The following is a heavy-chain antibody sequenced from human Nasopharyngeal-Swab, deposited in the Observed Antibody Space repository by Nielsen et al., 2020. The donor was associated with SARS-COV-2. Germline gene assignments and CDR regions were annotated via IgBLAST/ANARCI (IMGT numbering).Heavy chain of an antibody. Sequence: ASVKVSCKASGYTFTGYYMHWVRQAPGQGLEWMGWINPNSGGTNYAQKFQGRVTMTRDTSISTAYMELSRLRSEDTAVYYCARDATYGQLGNFDYWGQGTLVTVSS. J-gene: IGHJ4*02. CDR2: INPNSGGT. CDR1: GYTFTGYY. D-gene: IGHD6-13*01. V-gene: IGHV1-2*02. CDR3: ARDATYGQLGNFDY.